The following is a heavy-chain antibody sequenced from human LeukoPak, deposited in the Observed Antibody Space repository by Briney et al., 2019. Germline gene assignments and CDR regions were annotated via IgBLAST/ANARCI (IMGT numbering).Heavy chain of an antibody. Sequence: SETLSLTCTVSGGSISSGGYYWSWIRQHPGKGLEWIGYIYYSGSTYYNPSLKSRVTISVDTSKNQFSLKLSSVTAADTAVYYCARATYRVQVMDVWGQGTTVTVSS. J-gene: IGHJ6*02. D-gene: IGHD5-12*01. CDR1: GGSISSGGYY. V-gene: IGHV4-31*03. CDR3: ARATYRVQVMDV. CDR2: IYYSGST.